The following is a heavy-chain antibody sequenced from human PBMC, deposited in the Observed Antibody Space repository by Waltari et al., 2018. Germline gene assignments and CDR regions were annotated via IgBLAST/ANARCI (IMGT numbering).Heavy chain of an antibody. Sequence: EVQLVESGGGLVKPGGSLRLSCVASGFKFSAYAMKWARQAPGKGLEWVSSIGSSSSFMDYADSVRGRFTVSRDNAKNTLYLQMDTLRAEDTAVYYCAREGAEQWVVEDYGMDVWGQGTTVTVSS. V-gene: IGHV3-21*02. CDR3: AREGAEQWVVEDYGMDV. CDR1: GFKFSAYA. D-gene: IGHD6-19*01. CDR2: IGSSSSFM. J-gene: IGHJ6*02.